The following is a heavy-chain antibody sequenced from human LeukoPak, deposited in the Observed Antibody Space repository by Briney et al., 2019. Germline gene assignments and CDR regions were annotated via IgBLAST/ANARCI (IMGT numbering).Heavy chain of an antibody. D-gene: IGHD4-23*01. CDR2: IRSKANNYAT. Sequence: GGSLRLSCAASGFTFSGSAMDWVRQASGTGLEWVGRIRSKANNYATAYAASVKGRFTISRDDSKNTAYLQMNSLKTEDTAVYYCTKHPSEDGGAIDYGGQGTLVTVSS. V-gene: IGHV3-73*01. CDR1: GFTFSGSA. CDR3: TKHPSEDGGAIDY. J-gene: IGHJ4*02.